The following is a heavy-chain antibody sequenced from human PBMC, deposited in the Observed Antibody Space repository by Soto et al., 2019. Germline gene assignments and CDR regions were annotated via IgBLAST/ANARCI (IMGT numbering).Heavy chain of an antibody. D-gene: IGHD3-22*01. CDR1: GGTFGSDA. CDR3: ARDRTDSGYYTNWLDP. CDR2: IIPVFGTT. J-gene: IGHJ5*02. Sequence: SVKVSCKASGGTFGSDAITWVRQAPGQGLEWVGRIIPVFGTTNYAQNLQGRVTISADKSTLTSYMELHSLTSDDTALYYCARDRTDSGYYTNWLDPWGQGTQVTVSS. V-gene: IGHV1-69*06.